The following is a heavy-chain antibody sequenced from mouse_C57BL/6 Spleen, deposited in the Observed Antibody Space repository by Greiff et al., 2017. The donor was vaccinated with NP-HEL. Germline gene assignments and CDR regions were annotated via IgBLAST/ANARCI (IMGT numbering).Heavy chain of an antibody. CDR2: ISDGGSYT. D-gene: IGHD1-1*01. V-gene: IGHV5-4*01. CDR3: ARDITTVVATKGGYYFDY. Sequence: EVQRVESGGGLVKPGGSLKLSCAASGFTFSSYAMSWVRQTPEKRLEWVATISDGGSYTYYPDNVKGRFTISRDNAKNNLYLQMSHLKSEDTAMYYCARDITTVVATKGGYYFDYWGQGTTLTVSS. CDR1: GFTFSSYA. J-gene: IGHJ2*01.